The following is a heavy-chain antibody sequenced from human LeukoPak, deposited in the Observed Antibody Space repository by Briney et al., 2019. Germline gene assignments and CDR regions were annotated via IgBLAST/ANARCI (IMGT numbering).Heavy chain of an antibody. CDR1: GYIFTDYY. CDR3: AREATGHWFDP. V-gene: IGHV1-18*04. J-gene: IGHJ5*02. Sequence: ASVKVSCKATGYIFTDYYMHWVRQAPGQELGWMGWISAYNGNTNYAQKLQGRVTMTTDTSTSTAYMELRSLRSDDTAVYYCAREATGHWFDPWGQGTLVTVSS. CDR2: ISAYNGNT.